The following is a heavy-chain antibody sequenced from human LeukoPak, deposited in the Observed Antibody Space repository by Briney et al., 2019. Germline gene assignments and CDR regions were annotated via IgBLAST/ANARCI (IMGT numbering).Heavy chain of an antibody. CDR1: GDSVSSNSAA. Sequence: SQTLSLTCAISGDSVSSNSAAWNWIRQSPWGGLEWLGRTYYRSKWYNDYAASVKSRISINPDTSKNQFSLQLNSEAPEDTAVYYCARVGGYYYFDYWGQGTLVTVSS. D-gene: IGHD3-22*01. CDR3: ARVGGYYYFDY. CDR2: TYYRSKWYN. V-gene: IGHV6-1*01. J-gene: IGHJ4*02.